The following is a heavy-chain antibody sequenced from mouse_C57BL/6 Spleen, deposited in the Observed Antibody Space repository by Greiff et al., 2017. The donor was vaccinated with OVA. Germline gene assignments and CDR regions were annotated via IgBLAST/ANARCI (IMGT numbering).Heavy chain of an antibody. J-gene: IGHJ4*01. D-gene: IGHD4-1*01. CDR1: GFTFTAYY. CDR3: ARYSHWDEGNYYAMDY. CDR2: IRNKANGYTT. Sequence: EVKLQESGGGLVQPGGSLSLSCAASGFTFTAYYMSWVRQPPGKALEWLGFIRNKANGYTTEYSASVKGRFTISRDNSQSILYLQMNALRAEDSATYYCARYSHWDEGNYYAMDYWGQGTSVTVSS. V-gene: IGHV7-3*01.